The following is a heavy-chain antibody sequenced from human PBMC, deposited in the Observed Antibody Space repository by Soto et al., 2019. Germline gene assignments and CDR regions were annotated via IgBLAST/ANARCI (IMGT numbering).Heavy chain of an antibody. CDR3: AKNVVPAATRSNWFDP. J-gene: IGHJ5*02. CDR1: GFTFSSYG. Sequence: PGGSLRLSCAASGFTFSSYGMHWVRQAPGKGLEWVAVIWYDGSNKYYADYVKGRFTISRDNSKNTLYLQMNSLRAEDTAVYYCAKNVVPAATRSNWFDPWGQGTLVTVSS. V-gene: IGHV3-33*06. CDR2: IWYDGSNK. D-gene: IGHD2-2*01.